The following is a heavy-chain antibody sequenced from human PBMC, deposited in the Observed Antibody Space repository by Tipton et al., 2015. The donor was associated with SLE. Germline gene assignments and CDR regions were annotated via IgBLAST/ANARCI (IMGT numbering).Heavy chain of an antibody. CDR1: GGSISSGGYY. CDR3: ARGWYSSSGGGYYFDY. V-gene: IGHV4-31*03. D-gene: IGHD6-13*01. Sequence: TLSLTCTVSGGSISSGGYYWSWTRQHPGKGLEWIGYIYYRGSTYYNPSLKSRVTISVDTSKNPFSLKLSSVTAADTAVYYCARGWYSSSGGGYYFDYWGQGTLVTVSS. CDR2: IYYRGST. J-gene: IGHJ4*02.